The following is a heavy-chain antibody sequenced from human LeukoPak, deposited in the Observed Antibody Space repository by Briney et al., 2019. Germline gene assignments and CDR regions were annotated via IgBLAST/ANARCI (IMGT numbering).Heavy chain of an antibody. CDR2: ISWNSDSV. CDR1: GFTFDDSG. D-gene: IGHD3-16*01. V-gene: IGHV3-9*01. J-gene: IGHJ6*02. CDR3: ARAGGSRYYYAMDV. Sequence: GGSLRLSCAASGFTFDDSGMHWVRQAPGKGLEWVSGISWNSDSVGYADSVKGRFTISRDNAENSLYLQMNSLRAEDTAFYYCARAGGSRYYYAMDVWGQGTTVTVSS.